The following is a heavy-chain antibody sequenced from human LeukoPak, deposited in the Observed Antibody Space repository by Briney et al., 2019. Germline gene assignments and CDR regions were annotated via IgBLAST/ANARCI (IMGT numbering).Heavy chain of an antibody. CDR3: ARRPVAAEYFQH. D-gene: IGHD6-25*01. CDR2: ISNDGSRK. Sequence: GGSLRLSCAPSGFTSSRHGMHWVRQAPGKGLEWVAIISNDGSRKYYAHSVKGRFTISRDLSTNTLYLQMNSLTTEDTAMYFCARRPVAAEYFQHWGQGTLVTVSS. CDR1: GFTSSRHG. V-gene: IGHV3-30*03. J-gene: IGHJ1*01.